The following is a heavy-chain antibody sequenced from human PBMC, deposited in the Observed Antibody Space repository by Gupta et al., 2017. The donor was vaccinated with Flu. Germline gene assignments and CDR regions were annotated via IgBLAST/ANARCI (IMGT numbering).Heavy chain of an antibody. V-gene: IGHV4-61*02. Sequence: QVQLQESGPGLVQPSQTLSLTCTVSGASISSGNYYWTWIRQPAGKGLEWIGRLSPSGSTNYNPSLKSRVTISIDTSKNQFSQKLSSVTAADTAVYYCARASGGNVPFDYWGQGTLVTVSS. CDR3: ARASGGNVPFDY. J-gene: IGHJ4*02. CDR1: GASISSGNYY. D-gene: IGHD3-16*01. CDR2: LSPSGST.